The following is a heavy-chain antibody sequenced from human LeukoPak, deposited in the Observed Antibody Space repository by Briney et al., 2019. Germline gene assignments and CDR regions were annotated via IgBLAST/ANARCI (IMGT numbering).Heavy chain of an antibody. CDR1: GFTFTSYS. CDR2: ISSSSSDK. J-gene: IGHJ4*02. V-gene: IGHV3-21*05. Sequence: GGSLRLSCAASGFTFTSYSMNWVRQAPGKGLEWVSYISSSSSDKYYADSVKGRFTVSRDNAKNSLYLQMNSLKTEDTAVYYCSTTHYNFADVDHWGQGTLVTVSS. D-gene: IGHD3-3*01. CDR3: STTHYNFADVDH.